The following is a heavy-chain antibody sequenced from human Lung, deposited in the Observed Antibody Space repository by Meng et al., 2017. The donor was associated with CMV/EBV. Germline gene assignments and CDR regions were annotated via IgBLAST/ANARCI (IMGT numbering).Heavy chain of an antibody. CDR1: GFCFSSFA. Sequence: XAASGFCFSSFAMHWGRQAPGKGLEWVAVIWFDGSFKFYGDSVQGRFTISRDNSKNILYLEMNNLRAEDTAVYYCAKVPCSSTSCYPYYFDYWGQGXLVTVSS. J-gene: IGHJ4*02. V-gene: IGHV3-33*06. D-gene: IGHD2-2*01. CDR2: IWFDGSFK. CDR3: AKVPCSSTSCYPYYFDY.